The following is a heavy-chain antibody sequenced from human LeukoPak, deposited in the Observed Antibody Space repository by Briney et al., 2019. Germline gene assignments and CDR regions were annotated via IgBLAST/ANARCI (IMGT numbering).Heavy chain of an antibody. D-gene: IGHD3-10*01. CDR3: ARSVRGAPDY. V-gene: IGHV4-59*01. J-gene: IGHJ4*02. Sequence: SETLSLTCTVSGGSISGYYWSWIRQSPGKGLESLGYIYYSGSTNYNPSLKSRVTISVDTSKNQFSLKLSSVTAADTAVYYCARSVRGAPDYWGQGTLVTVSS. CDR1: GGSISGYY. CDR2: IYYSGST.